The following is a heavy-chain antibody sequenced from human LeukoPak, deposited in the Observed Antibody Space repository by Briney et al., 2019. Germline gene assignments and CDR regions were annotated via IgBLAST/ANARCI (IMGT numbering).Heavy chain of an antibody. CDR3: ARHGESVVVVAATGAFDI. CDR2: IYHSGST. CDR1: GYSISSGYY. Sequence: PSETLSLTCAVSGYSISSGYYWGWIRQPPGKGLEWIGSIYHSGSTYYNPSLKSRVTISVDTSKNQFSLKLSSVTAADTAVYYCARHGESVVVVAATGAFDIWGQGTMVTVSS. J-gene: IGHJ3*02. V-gene: IGHV4-38-2*01. D-gene: IGHD2-15*01.